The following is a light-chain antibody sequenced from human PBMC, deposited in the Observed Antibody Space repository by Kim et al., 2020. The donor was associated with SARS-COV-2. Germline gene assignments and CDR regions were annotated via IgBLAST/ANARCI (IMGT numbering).Light chain of an antibody. J-gene: IGKJ4*01. CDR2: GAS. CDR3: QQFNNWPLT. Sequence: VSPGERVTLSCRASQSINNNLAWYQQKPGQAPRLLIFGASTRATGIPARFSGSGSGTEFILSISSLQSEDFALYYCQQFNNWPLTFGGGTKVDIK. V-gene: IGKV3-15*01. CDR1: QSINNN.